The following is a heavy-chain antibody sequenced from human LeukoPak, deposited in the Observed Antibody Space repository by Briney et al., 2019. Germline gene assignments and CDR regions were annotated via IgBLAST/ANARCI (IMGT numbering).Heavy chain of an antibody. J-gene: IGHJ4*02. CDR1: GGSISSGGYC. CDR3: ARDPPAYCGGDCYPY. V-gene: IGHV4-31*03. CDR2: IYYSGST. D-gene: IGHD2-21*02. Sequence: SQTLSLTCTVSGGSISSGGYCWSWIRQHPGKGLEWIGYIYYSGSTYYNPSLKSRVTISVDTSKNQFSLKLSSVTAADTAVYYCARDPPAYCGGDCYPYWGQGTLVTVSS.